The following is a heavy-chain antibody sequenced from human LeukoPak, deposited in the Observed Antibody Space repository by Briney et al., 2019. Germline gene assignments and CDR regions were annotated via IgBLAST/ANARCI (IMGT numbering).Heavy chain of an antibody. CDR2: INPNSGGT. CDR1: GYSFTGYY. V-gene: IGHV1-2*02. CDR3: ARDAIVRDYSNSDY. J-gene: IGHJ4*02. D-gene: IGHD4-11*01. Sequence: ASVKVSCKTSGYSFTGYYIHWVRQAPGQGLEWMGWINPNSGGTNYAQKFQGRVTMTRDTSISTAYMELSRLTSDDTAVYYCARDAIVRDYSNSDYWGQGTLVTVSS.